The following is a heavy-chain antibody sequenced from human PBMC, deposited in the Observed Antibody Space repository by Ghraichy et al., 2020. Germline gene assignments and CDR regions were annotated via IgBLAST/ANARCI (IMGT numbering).Heavy chain of an antibody. Sequence: LNISCSVSGASIRSSSYYWGWVRQPPGKGLEWIGSIHYTGSTFYNPPLKSRATISVDTSKDQFSLKLSSVTAADTAVYYCSRRYIAAADYYDSWGQGTLVNVSS. V-gene: IGHV4-39*01. J-gene: IGHJ4*02. D-gene: IGHD6-25*01. CDR3: SRRYIAAADYYDS. CDR2: IHYTGST. CDR1: GASIRSSSYY.